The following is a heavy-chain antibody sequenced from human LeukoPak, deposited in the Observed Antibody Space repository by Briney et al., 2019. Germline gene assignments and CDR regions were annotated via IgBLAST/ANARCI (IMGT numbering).Heavy chain of an antibody. D-gene: IGHD3-10*01. J-gene: IGHJ4*02. CDR2: IRPDGSEK. Sequence: GSLRLSCAASGFTFSSSWMSWVRQAPGKGLEWVGNIRPDGSEKQYVDSVKGRFTISRDNAQNSLYLQMNSLRAEDTAVYYCARGPMVRGPDYWGQGTLVTVSS. V-gene: IGHV3-7*01. CDR1: GFTFSSSW. CDR3: ARGPMVRGPDY.